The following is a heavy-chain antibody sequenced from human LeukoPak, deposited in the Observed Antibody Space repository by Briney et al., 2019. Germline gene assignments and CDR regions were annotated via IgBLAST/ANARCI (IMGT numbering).Heavy chain of an antibody. J-gene: IGHJ4*02. Sequence: PSETLSLTCTVSGGSISSSSYYWGWIRQPQGKGLEWIGSIYYSGSTYYNPSLKSRVTISVDTSKNQFSLKLSSVPAADTAVYYCASARLVLLGSQGGCDYWGQGTLVTVSS. CDR3: ASARLVLLGSQGGCDY. D-gene: IGHD3-10*01. CDR1: GGSISSSSYY. V-gene: IGHV4-39*01. CDR2: IYYSGST.